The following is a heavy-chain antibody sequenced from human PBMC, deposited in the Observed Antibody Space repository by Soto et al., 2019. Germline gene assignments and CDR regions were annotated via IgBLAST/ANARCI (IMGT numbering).Heavy chain of an antibody. J-gene: IGHJ3*02. V-gene: IGHV1-69*02. CDR3: ARPFGDTAEYDAFDI. D-gene: IGHD3-16*01. CDR2: IIPILGIA. CDR1: GGTFSSYT. Sequence: QVQLEQSGAEVKKPGSSVKVSCKASGGTFSSYTISWVRQAPGQGLEWLGRIIPILGIANYAQKFQGRVTIIADKSTSTAYMELSSMRSEDTAVYYCARPFGDTAEYDAFDIWGQGTMVTVSS.